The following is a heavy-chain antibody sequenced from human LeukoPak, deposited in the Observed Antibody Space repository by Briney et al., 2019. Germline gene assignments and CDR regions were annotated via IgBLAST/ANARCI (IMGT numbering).Heavy chain of an antibody. V-gene: IGHV1-8*01. J-gene: IGHJ3*02. D-gene: IGHD1-26*01. CDR2: MNPNSGNT. CDR1: GYTFTSYD. Sequence: GASVKVSCKASGYTFTSYDINWVRQATGQGLEWMGWMNPNSGNTGYAQKFQGRVTMTRNTSISTAYMGLSSLRSDDTAVYYCARDGAVGATVAFDIWGQGTMVTVSS. CDR3: ARDGAVGATVAFDI.